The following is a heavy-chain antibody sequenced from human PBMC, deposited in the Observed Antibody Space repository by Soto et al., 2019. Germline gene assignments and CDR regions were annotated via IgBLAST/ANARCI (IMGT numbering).Heavy chain of an antibody. CDR3: ARVPKYYYDSSGYYADAFDI. CDR1: GFTFSSYW. Sequence: HPGGSLRLSCAASGFTFSSYWMHWVRQAPGKGLVWVSRINSDGSSTNYADTVKGRFTISRDNAKNKLYLQMNSLRAEDTVVYYCARVPKYYYDSSGYYADAFDIWGQGTMVTVSS. J-gene: IGHJ3*02. V-gene: IGHV3-74*01. CDR2: INSDGSST. D-gene: IGHD3-22*01.